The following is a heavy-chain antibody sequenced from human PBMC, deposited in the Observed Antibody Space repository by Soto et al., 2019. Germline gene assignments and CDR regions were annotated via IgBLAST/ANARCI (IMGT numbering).Heavy chain of an antibody. J-gene: IGHJ3*02. CDR2: INPNSGGT. Sequence: ASVKVSCKASGYTFTGYYMHWVRQAPGQGLEWMGWINPNSGGTNYAQKFQGWVTMTGDTSISTAYMELSRLRSDDTAVYYCARPITIFGEDAFDIWGQGTMVTVSS. CDR1: GYTFTGYY. CDR3: ARPITIFGEDAFDI. D-gene: IGHD3-3*01. V-gene: IGHV1-2*04.